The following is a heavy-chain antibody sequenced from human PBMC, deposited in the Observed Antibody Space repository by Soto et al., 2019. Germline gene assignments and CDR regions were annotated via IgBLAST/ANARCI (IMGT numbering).Heavy chain of an antibody. J-gene: IGHJ4*02. CDR3: ARDGLVAVAGVDFDY. CDR2: IKSDGSST. Sequence: EVQLVESGGGLVQPGGSLRLSCAASGFTFSSYWMHWVRQAPGKGLVWVSRIKSDGSSTSYADSVKGRFTISRDNAKNKLYLQMNSLRAEDTDVYYCARDGLVAVAGVDFDYWGPGTLVTVSS. CDR1: GFTFSSYW. V-gene: IGHV3-74*01. D-gene: IGHD6-19*01.